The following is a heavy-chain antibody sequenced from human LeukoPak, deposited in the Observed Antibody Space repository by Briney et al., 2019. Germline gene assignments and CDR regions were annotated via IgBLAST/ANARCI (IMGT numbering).Heavy chain of an antibody. CDR2: IYHSGIT. CDR3: ATNIPTPTTSPPLGY. J-gene: IGHJ4*02. Sequence: SETLSLTCTVSGGSISSSSYYWGWIRQPPGKGLEWIGNIYHSGITYYNPSLKSRVTISVDTSKNQFSLKLSSVTAADTAVYFCATNIPTPTTSPPLGYWGQGTLVTVSS. CDR1: GGSISSSSYY. D-gene: IGHD1-26*01. V-gene: IGHV4-39*07.